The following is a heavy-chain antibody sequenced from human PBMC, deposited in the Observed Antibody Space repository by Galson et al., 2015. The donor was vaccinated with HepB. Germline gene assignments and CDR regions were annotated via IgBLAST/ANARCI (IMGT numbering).Heavy chain of an antibody. Sequence: CAISGDSVSSNSAAWNWIRQSPSRGLEWLGRTYYRSKWYNDYAVSVKSRTTINPDTSKNQFSLQLTSVTPEDTAVYYCARGPRGPMIVVVTFDAFDIWGQGTMVTVSS. CDR3: ARGPRGPMIVVVTFDAFDI. J-gene: IGHJ3*02. CDR1: GDSVSSNSAA. CDR2: TYYRSKWYN. D-gene: IGHD3-22*01. V-gene: IGHV6-1*01.